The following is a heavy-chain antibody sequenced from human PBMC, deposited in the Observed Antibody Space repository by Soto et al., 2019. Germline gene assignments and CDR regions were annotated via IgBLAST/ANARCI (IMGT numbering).Heavy chain of an antibody. Sequence: GGSLRLSCAASGFTVSSNYMSWVRQAPGKGLEWVSVIYSGGSTYYADSVKGRFTISRDNSKNTLYLQMNSLRAEDTAVYYCARGLGVSNYDSSGYYYFDYWGQGTLVTVSS. D-gene: IGHD3-22*01. CDR1: GFTVSSNY. V-gene: IGHV3-53*01. CDR3: ARGLGVSNYDSSGYYYFDY. CDR2: IYSGGST. J-gene: IGHJ4*02.